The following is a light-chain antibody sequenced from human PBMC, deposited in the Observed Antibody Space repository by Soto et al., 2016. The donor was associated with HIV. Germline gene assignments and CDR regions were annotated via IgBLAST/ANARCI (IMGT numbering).Light chain of an antibody. CDR3: LQHNAYPRT. J-gene: IGKJ1*01. CDR1: QSISSW. CDR2: AAS. Sequence: DIQMTQSPSTLSASVGDRVTITCRASQSISSWLAWYQQKPGKAPQLLIFAASNLQSGVPSRFSGSGSGTEFTLTISSLQPEDFATYYCLQHNAYPRTFGQGTKVEIK. V-gene: IGKV1-5*01.